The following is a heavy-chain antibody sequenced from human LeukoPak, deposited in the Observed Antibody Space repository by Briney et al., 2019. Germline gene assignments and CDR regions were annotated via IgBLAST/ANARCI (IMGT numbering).Heavy chain of an antibody. CDR1: GGSISSYY. V-gene: IGHV4-59*01. Sequence: PSETLSLTCTVSGGSISSYYWSWIRQPPGKGLEWIGHIYYSGSTNYNPSLKSRVTISVDTSKNQFSLKLSSVTAADTAVYYCAGSDFWSGRGLDYWGQGTLVTVSS. CDR3: AGSDFWSGRGLDY. J-gene: IGHJ4*02. D-gene: IGHD3-3*01. CDR2: IYYSGST.